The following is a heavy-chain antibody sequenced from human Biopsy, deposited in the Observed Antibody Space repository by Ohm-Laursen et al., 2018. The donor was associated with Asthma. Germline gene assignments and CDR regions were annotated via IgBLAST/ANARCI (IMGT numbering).Heavy chain of an antibody. CDR2: IWYDGSNK. CDR1: GFTFSSYG. J-gene: IGHJ6*02. V-gene: IGHV3-33*08. D-gene: IGHD3-3*01. Sequence: SLRLSCSAPGFTFSSYGMHWVRQAPGKGLEWVAVIWYDGSNKYYADSVKGQFTISRDNSKNTLYLQMNSLRAEDTAVYYCARSIYDFWSGYYGMDVWGQGTTVTVSS. CDR3: ARSIYDFWSGYYGMDV.